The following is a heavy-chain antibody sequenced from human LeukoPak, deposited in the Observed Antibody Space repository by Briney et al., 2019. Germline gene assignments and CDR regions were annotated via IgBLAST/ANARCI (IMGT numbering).Heavy chain of an antibody. CDR1: GGSFSGYY. Sequence: PSETLSLTCAVYGGSFSGYYWSWIRQPPGKGLEWIGEINHSGSNNYNPSLKSRVTISVDTSKNQFSLKLSSVTAADTAVYYCARGRHSSSCLHYWGQGTLVTVSS. J-gene: IGHJ4*02. CDR2: INHSGSN. D-gene: IGHD6-13*01. CDR3: ARGRHSSSCLHY. V-gene: IGHV4-34*01.